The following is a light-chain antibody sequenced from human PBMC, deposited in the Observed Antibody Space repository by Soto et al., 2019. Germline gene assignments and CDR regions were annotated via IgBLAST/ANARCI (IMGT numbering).Light chain of an antibody. Sequence: DIQMTQSPSTLSASVGDRVTITCRASQSISSWLAWYQQKPGKAPKLLIYKASSLESGVPSRFSGSGSGTEFTLPISSPHSYDFATYFWQKYNWIFGPWNKWDIK. CDR2: KAS. J-gene: IGKJ3*01. V-gene: IGKV1-5*03. CDR1: QSISSW. CDR3: QKYNWI.